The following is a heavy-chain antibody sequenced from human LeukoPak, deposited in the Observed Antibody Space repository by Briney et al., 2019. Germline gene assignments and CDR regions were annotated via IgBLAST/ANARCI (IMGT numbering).Heavy chain of an antibody. CDR1: GFSFSSFG. V-gene: IGHV3-30*02. D-gene: IGHD3-22*01. Sequence: GGSLRLSCAASGFSFSSFGMHWVRQAPGKGLEWVTFIPYDGRNTYYADSVKGRFTISRDNSKTTLYLQMNSLRPEDTAVYYCAKGLYYYDSSGYPNWGQGTLVIVSS. J-gene: IGHJ4*02. CDR3: AKGLYYYDSSGYPN. CDR2: IPYDGRNT.